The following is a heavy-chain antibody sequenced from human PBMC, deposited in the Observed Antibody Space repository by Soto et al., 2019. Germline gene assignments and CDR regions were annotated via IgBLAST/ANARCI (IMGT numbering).Heavy chain of an antibody. D-gene: IGHD2-21*02. CDR1: GGSITSSY. Sequence: PSETLSLTCTVSGGSITSSYWSWIRQPPGKGLEWIGYIYHSGSTNHNPSLKSRVTLSIDTSKKHVSLKLTSVTAADTALYYCARVGICGGDCYPPGYFDYWGQGTLVTVSS. CDR3: ARVGICGGDCYPPGYFDY. CDR2: IYHSGST. V-gene: IGHV4-59*01. J-gene: IGHJ4*02.